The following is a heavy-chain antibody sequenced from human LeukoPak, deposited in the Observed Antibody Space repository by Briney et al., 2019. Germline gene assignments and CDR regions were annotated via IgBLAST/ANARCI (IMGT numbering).Heavy chain of an antibody. V-gene: IGHV1-2*02. CDR3: AKPPYSSGWLPYDY. Sequence: ASVRVSCKASGYTFTGHYIYWVRQAPGQGPEWMGWIHPNTGGTNYGQTFQGRVTMTRDTSITTAYMQLTRLRADDTAVYYCAKPPYSSGWLPYDYWGQGTLVTVSS. D-gene: IGHD6-25*01. CDR1: GYTFTGHY. J-gene: IGHJ4*02. CDR2: IHPNTGGT.